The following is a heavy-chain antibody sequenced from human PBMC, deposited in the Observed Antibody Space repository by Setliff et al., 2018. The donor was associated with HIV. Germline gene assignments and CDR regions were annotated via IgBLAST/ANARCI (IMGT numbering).Heavy chain of an antibody. CDR3: ARSLPAEYFQQ. Sequence: ASVKVSCKVSGYTLPELTMHWVRQAPGKGLEWMGRFDPEDGDTLYAQRFQGRVSMTRDTSTSTVYMELSSLRSEDTAVYYCARSLPAEYFQQWGQGTLVTVSS. CDR2: FDPEDGDT. V-gene: IGHV1-24*01. J-gene: IGHJ1*01. D-gene: IGHD2-21*02. CDR1: GYTLPELT.